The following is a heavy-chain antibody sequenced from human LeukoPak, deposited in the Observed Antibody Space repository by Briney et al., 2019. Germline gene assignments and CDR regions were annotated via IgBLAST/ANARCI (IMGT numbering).Heavy chain of an antibody. CDR3: ARDGVGYYDSSGYYYFQL. V-gene: IGHV1-2*02. D-gene: IGHD3-22*01. CDR1: GYTFTGYY. J-gene: IGHJ1*01. CDR2: INPNSGGT. Sequence: GASVKLSCKASGYTFTGYYMHWVRHAPGQGLELMGWINPNSGGTTYAQKCQGRVNMTRDTSISTAYMEVSRLGSDDTAVYYCARDGVGYYDSSGYYYFQLWGEGTVVTVSS.